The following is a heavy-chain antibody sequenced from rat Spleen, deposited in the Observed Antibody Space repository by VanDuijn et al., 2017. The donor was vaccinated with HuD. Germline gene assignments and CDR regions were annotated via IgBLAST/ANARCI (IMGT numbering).Heavy chain of an antibody. CDR2: ISYDGSST. V-gene: IGHV5-29*01. CDR3: ARHGPY. Sequence: EVQLVESDGGLVQPGRSLKLSCAASGFTFSDYYMAWVRQAPTKGLEWVATISYDGSSTYYRDTVKGRFTISIDNSKSTLYLQMDSLRSEDTATYYCARHGPYWGQGTLVTVSS. CDR1: GFTFSDYY. D-gene: IGHD4-6*01. J-gene: IGHJ3*01.